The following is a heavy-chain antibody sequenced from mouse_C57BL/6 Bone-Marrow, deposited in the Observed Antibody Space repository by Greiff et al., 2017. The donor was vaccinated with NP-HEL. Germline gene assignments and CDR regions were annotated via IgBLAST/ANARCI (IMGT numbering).Heavy chain of an antibody. CDR1: GFTFSDYY. J-gene: IGHJ1*03. Sequence: EVQVVESEGGLVQPGSSMKLSCTASGFTFSDYYMAWVRQVPEKGLEWVANINYDGSRTYYMDSLKSRFIISRDNAKNILYLQMSSLKSEDTATYYCARDGSYGYDLYWYFDVWGTGTTVTVSS. CDR2: INYDGSRT. V-gene: IGHV5-16*01. CDR3: ARDGSYGYDLYWYFDV. D-gene: IGHD2-2*01.